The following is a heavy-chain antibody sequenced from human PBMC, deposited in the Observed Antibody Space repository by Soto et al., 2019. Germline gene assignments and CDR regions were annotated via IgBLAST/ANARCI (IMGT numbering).Heavy chain of an antibody. Sequence: GGSLRLSCAASGFTFSGSAMHWVRQASGKGLEWVGRIRSKANSYATAYAASVKGRFTISRDDSKNTAYLQMNSLKTEDTAVYYCTRQDCSGGSCFDYWGQGTLVTVSS. CDR1: GFTFSGSA. V-gene: IGHV3-73*01. CDR3: TRQDCSGGSCFDY. D-gene: IGHD2-15*01. CDR2: IRSKANSYAT. J-gene: IGHJ4*02.